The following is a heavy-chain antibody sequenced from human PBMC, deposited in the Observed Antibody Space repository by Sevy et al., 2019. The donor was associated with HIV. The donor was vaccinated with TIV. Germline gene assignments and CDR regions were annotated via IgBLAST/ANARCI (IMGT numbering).Heavy chain of an antibody. J-gene: IGHJ4*02. V-gene: IGHV1-69*06. Sequence: SVKVSCKASGGTFSSYAISWVRQAPGQGLEWMGGIIPIFGTANYAQKFQGRVTITADKSTSTAYMELGSLRSEDTAVYYCARGAPAYDFWSGYYYFDYWGQGTLVT. D-gene: IGHD3-3*01. CDR2: IIPIFGTA. CDR3: ARGAPAYDFWSGYYYFDY. CDR1: GGTFSSYA.